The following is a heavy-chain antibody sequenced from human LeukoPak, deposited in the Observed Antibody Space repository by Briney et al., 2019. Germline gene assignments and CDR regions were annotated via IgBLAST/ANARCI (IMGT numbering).Heavy chain of an antibody. D-gene: IGHD3-10*02. Sequence: QTGGSLRLSCAASGFTFSSYEMNWVRQAPGKGMEWVSYISSIGSTIYYADSVKGRFTISRDNAKNSLYLQMHSLRAEDTAVYYCAELGITMIGGVWGKGTTVTISS. CDR2: ISSIGSTI. V-gene: IGHV3-48*03. CDR1: GFTFSSYE. CDR3: AELGITMIGGV. J-gene: IGHJ6*04.